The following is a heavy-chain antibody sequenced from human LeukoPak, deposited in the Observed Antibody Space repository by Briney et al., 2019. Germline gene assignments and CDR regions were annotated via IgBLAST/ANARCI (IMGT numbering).Heavy chain of an antibody. Sequence: GGSLRLSCAASGFTFTSYWMSWVRQAPGKGLEWVSYISSASSSIYYADSVKGRFTISRDNAKNSLFLQMNSLRAEDTAVYYCARHQWVPAFDIWGQGTMVTVSS. CDR2: ISSASSSI. CDR1: GFTFTSYW. J-gene: IGHJ3*02. CDR3: ARHQWVPAFDI. V-gene: IGHV3-48*04. D-gene: IGHD1-26*01.